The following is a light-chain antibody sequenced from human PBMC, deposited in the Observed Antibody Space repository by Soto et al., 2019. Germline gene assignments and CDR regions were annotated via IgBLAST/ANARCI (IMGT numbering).Light chain of an antibody. J-gene: IGKJ4*01. CDR1: QSIGSY. V-gene: IGKV3-11*01. Sequence: EIVLTQSPATVSLSPGERATLSCRASQSIGSYLAWYQQKPGQAPRLLIYDASNRATGIPGRFSGSGSGTDFTLTISSLEPEDFAVYYCQQRSNWLTFGGGTKVDI. CDR2: DAS. CDR3: QQRSNWLT.